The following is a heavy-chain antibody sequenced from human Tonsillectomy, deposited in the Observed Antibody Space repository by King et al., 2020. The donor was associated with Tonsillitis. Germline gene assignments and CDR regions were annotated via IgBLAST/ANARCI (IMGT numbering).Heavy chain of an antibody. CDR2: ISYDGSNK. D-gene: IGHD3-22*01. CDR1: GFTFSSYA. CDR3: ATWDRYYDSSGYSYYFDY. Sequence: VQLVESGGGVVQPGRSLRLSCAASGFTFSSYAMHWVRQAPGKGLEWVAVISYDGSNKYYADSVKGRFTISRDNSKNTLDLQMNSLSAEDTTVYYCATWDRYYDSSGYSYYFDYWGQGTLVTVSS. V-gene: IGHV3-30*03. J-gene: IGHJ4*02.